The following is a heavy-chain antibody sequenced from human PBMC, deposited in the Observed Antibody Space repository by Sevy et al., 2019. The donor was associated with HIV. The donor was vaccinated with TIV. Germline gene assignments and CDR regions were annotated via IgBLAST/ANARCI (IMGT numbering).Heavy chain of an antibody. Sequence: GGSLRLSCVASGFTFRSHAMSWVRQAPGKGLEWVSVIRGSGDRTFYAPSLKGRSTISRDNLRNTVYLQINILGADDSAVYYCARAQGSGSPYHLAMDVRGQGTTVTVSS. D-gene: IGHD3-10*01. V-gene: IGHV3-23*01. CDR1: GFTFRSHA. CDR3: ARAQGSGSPYHLAMDV. CDR2: IRGSGDRT. J-gene: IGHJ6*02.